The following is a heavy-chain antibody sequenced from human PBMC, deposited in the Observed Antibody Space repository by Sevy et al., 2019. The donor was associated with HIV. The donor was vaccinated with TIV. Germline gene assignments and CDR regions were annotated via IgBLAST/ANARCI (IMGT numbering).Heavy chain of an antibody. CDR2: INHRGNT. Sequence: SETLSLTCAVFGGSFSGYYWSFIRQPPGKGLEWIGEINHRGNTNYNPSLKSRITISVDTSKNQLSLTLRYVTAADTAVYYCARGPAARDFWSGYSHRWFDPWGQGTLVTVSS. J-gene: IGHJ5*02. V-gene: IGHV4-34*01. CDR3: ARGPAARDFWSGYSHRWFDP. D-gene: IGHD3-3*01. CDR1: GGSFSGYY.